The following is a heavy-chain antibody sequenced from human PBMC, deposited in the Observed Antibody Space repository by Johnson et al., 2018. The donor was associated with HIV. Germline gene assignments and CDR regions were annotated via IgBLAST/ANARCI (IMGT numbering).Heavy chain of an antibody. CDR3: AREGVSGSYDDAFGL. CDR1: GFTFSTYA. J-gene: IGHJ3*01. V-gene: IGHV3-30*04. CDR2: LSSDESNK. D-gene: IGHD1-26*01. Sequence: VQLVESGGGVVQPGRSLRLSCAASGFTFSTYAMHWVRQAPGKGLEWVAVLSSDESNKYYADSVKGRFTISRDNSKNTLFLQMDSLRADDTAVYYCAREGVSGSYDDAFGLWGQGTMVTVSS.